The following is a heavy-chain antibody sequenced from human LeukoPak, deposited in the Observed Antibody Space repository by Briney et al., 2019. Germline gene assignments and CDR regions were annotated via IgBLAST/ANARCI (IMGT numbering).Heavy chain of an antibody. J-gene: IGHJ5*02. D-gene: IGHD1-26*01. V-gene: IGHV4-39*01. CDR2: IYYSGST. Sequence: SETLSLTCSASRGSNSWLYWSWIRQPPGKGLEWIASIYYSGSTYYNPSLKSRVTISVDTSKNQLSLKLSSLTAADTAVYYCARHEYSGSYYGLSWFDPWGQGTLVTVSS. CDR1: RGSNSWLY. CDR3: ARHEYSGSYYGLSWFDP.